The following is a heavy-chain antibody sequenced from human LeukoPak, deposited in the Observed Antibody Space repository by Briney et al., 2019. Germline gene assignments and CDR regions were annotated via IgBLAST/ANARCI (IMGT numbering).Heavy chain of an antibody. D-gene: IGHD4-17*01. V-gene: IGHV1-2*02. Sequence: EASVKVSCKASGYTFTGYYMHWVRQAPGQGLEWMGWINPNSGGTNYAQKFQGRVTMTRDTSISTAYMGLSRLRSDDTAVYYCARTKMTTVTTSWFDPWGQGTLVTVSS. CDR1: GYTFTGYY. CDR2: INPNSGGT. J-gene: IGHJ5*02. CDR3: ARTKMTTVTTSWFDP.